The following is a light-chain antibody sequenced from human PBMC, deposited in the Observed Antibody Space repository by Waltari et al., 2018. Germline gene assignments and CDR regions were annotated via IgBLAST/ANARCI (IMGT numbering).Light chain of an antibody. Sequence: SYELTQTPSVSVSPGQTASITCSGDKLEDKYVCWYQQKAGQSPVMVIYQDTRRPSEIPGLFSGSISGNTATLTISGTQAVDEADYYCQAWDSRTYVVFGGGTKLTVL. V-gene: IGLV3-1*01. J-gene: IGLJ2*01. CDR1: KLEDKY. CDR3: QAWDSRTYVV. CDR2: QDT.